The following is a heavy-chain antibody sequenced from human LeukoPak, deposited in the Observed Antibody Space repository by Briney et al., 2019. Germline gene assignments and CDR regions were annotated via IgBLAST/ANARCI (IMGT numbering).Heavy chain of an antibody. CDR1: GYTFTSYY. Sequence: ASVKVSCKASGYTFTSYYMHWVRQAPGQGLEWMGIINPSGGSTSYAQKLQGRVTMTTDTSTSTAYMELRSLRSDDTAVYYCARDRRGGNDYWGQGTLVTVSS. CDR2: INPSGGST. CDR3: ARDRRGGNDY. D-gene: IGHD2-15*01. V-gene: IGHV1-46*01. J-gene: IGHJ4*02.